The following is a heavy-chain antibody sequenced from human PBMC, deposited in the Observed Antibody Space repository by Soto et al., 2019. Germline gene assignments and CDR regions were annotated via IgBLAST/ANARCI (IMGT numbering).Heavy chain of an antibody. CDR2: IWYDGSNK. CDR1: GFTFSSCG. V-gene: IGHV3-33*01. CDR3: ARDSITIFGVDPYGMDV. D-gene: IGHD3-3*01. J-gene: IGHJ6*02. Sequence: PGGSLRLSCAASGFTFSSCGMHWVRQAPGKGLEWLAVIWYDGSNKYYADSVKGRFTISRDNSKNTLYLQMNSLRAEDTAVYYCARDSITIFGVDPYGMDVWGQGTTVTVSS.